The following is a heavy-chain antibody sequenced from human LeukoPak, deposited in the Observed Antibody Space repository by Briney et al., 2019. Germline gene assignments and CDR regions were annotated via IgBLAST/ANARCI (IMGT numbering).Heavy chain of an antibody. CDR1: GYIFISYW. V-gene: IGHV5-51*01. CDR2: IYPGDSDT. J-gene: IGHJ4*02. CDR3: ARGGSRNWVDFDY. D-gene: IGHD7-27*01. Sequence: GESLKTSCKGSGYIFISYWIGWVRQLPGKGLEWMGIIYPGDSDTRYSPSFQGQVTISADKSIGTAYLQWSSLKASDTAMYYCARGGSRNWVDFDYWGQGTLVTVSS.